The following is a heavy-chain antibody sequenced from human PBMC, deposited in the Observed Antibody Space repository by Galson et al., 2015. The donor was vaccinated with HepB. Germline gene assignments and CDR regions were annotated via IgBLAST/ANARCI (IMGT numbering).Heavy chain of an antibody. V-gene: IGHV1-18*01. J-gene: IGHJ6*02. D-gene: IGHD3-22*01. CDR3: AREYDSSGYYLYYYYYGMDV. Sequence: SVKVSCKASGYTFTSYGISWVRQAPGQGLEWMGWISAYNGNTNYAQKLQGRVTMTTDTSTSTAYMELRSLRSDDTAVYHCAREYDSSGYYLYYYYYGMDVWGQGTTVTVSS. CDR2: ISAYNGNT. CDR1: GYTFTSYG.